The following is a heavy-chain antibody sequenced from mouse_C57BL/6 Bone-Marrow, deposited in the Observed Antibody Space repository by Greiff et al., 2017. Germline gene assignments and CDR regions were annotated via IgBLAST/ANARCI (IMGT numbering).Heavy chain of an antibody. Sequence: EVKLVESGGGLVKPGGSLKLSCAASGFTFSDYGMHWVRQAPEKGLEWVAYISSGSSTFSYADTVNGRFTFPSDTANNTLFLQMTSLGSEDTAMYYCAGVGRGYYAMDYWGQGTSVTVSS. CDR1: GFTFSDYG. V-gene: IGHV5-17*01. CDR2: ISSGSSTF. D-gene: IGHD1-1*01. CDR3: AGVGRGYYAMDY. J-gene: IGHJ4*01.